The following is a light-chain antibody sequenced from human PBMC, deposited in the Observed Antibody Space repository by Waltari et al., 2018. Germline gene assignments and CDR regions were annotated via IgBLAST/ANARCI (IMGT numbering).Light chain of an antibody. CDR1: RSDIGGYNA. J-gene: IGLJ1*01. CDR3: SSYTSNINYV. V-gene: IGLV2-14*03. CDR2: DVV. Sequence: QSALPQPASVSGSPGQSIAISCTGTRSDIGGYNAVSWYQQYPGKAPKLIIYDVVSRPSGVPDRFSGSKSGNTASLVISGLQADDEADYYCSSYTSNINYVFGTGTKVTVL.